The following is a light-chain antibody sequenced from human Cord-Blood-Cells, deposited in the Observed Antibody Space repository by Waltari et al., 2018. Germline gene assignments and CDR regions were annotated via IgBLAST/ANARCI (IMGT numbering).Light chain of an antibody. V-gene: IGLV3-1*01. CDR3: QAWDSSTVV. J-gene: IGLJ2*01. CDR2: QDS. CDR1: KLGDQY. Sequence: SYELTQPPSVSVSPGQTASITCSGDKLGDQYACWYQQKPGQSPVLVIYQDSKRPSGIPEGFSGSTAGNTATLTISGTQAMDEADYYCQAWDSSTVVFGGGTKLTVL.